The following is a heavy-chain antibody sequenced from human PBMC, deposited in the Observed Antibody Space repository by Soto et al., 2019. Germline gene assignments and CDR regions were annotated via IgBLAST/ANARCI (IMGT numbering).Heavy chain of an antibody. CDR1: GGSISSSSFH. Sequence: SETLSLTCTVSGGSISSSSFHWGWIRQPPGKGLEWIGSIYYSGSTYYSPSLKSRVTISVDTSKNQFSLKLSSVTAADTAVYYCASIWFGDFDYWGHGTLVTVSS. CDR2: IYYSGST. D-gene: IGHD3-10*01. V-gene: IGHV4-39*01. J-gene: IGHJ4*01. CDR3: ASIWFGDFDY.